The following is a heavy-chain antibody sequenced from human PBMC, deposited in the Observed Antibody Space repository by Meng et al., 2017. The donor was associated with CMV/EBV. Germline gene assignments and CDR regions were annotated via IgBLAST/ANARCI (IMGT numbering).Heavy chain of an antibody. Sequence: GGSLRLSCGASGFTFSNAWMNWVRQAPGKGLEWLGLIKSKTDGGTTDYAAPVKGRFSISRDDSKNTLHLQMNSLKTEDTAVYYCATAPGYYASSPFDYWGQGTMVTVSS. J-gene: IGHJ4*02. CDR1: GFTFSNAW. CDR2: IKSKTDGGTT. D-gene: IGHD3-22*01. V-gene: IGHV3-15*01. CDR3: ATAPGYYASSPFDY.